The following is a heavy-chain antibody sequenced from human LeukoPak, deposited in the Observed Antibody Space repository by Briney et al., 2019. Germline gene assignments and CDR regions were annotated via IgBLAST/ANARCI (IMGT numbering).Heavy chain of an antibody. J-gene: IGHJ5*02. CDR2: INPSGGST. CDR3: ATHYGGNSARFDP. Sequence: GPVKVSCKASGYTFTSYYMHWVRQAPGQGLEWMGIINPSGGSTSYAQKFQGRVTMTRDTSTSTVYMELSSLRSEDTAVYYCATHYGGNSARFDPWGQGTLVTVSS. CDR1: GYTFTSYY. D-gene: IGHD4-23*01. V-gene: IGHV1-46*01.